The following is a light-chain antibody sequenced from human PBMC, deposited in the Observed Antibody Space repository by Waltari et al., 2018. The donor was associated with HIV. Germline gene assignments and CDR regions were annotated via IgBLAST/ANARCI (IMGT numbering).Light chain of an antibody. CDR1: NLRDKY. V-gene: IGLV3-1*01. CDR3: QAWDSSTAV. Sequence: SYELTQPPSVSVSPGQPASITCSGANLRDKYAFWYQQKPGQSPVLVSYQDSKRPSGNPERFSGSNSGNTATLTISGTQAMDEADYYCQAWDSSTAVFGGGTKLTVL. J-gene: IGLJ2*01. CDR2: QDS.